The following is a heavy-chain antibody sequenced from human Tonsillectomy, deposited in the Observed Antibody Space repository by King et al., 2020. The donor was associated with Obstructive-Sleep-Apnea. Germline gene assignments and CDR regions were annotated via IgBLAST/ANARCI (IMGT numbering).Heavy chain of an antibody. D-gene: IGHD2/OR15-2a*01. CDR1: GGLISSGGYY. J-gene: IGHJ4*02. V-gene: IGHV4-31*03. CDR3: AGVISPVGFDS. Sequence: QLQESGPGLVKPSQTLSLTCSVSGGLISSGGYYWSWIRQHPGKGLEWIGYIYSSGNTDYNPSLESRLTISVDLSRNQFSLKLTSLTAADTAVYFCAGVISPVGFDSWGRATLVTVSS. CDR2: IYSSGNT.